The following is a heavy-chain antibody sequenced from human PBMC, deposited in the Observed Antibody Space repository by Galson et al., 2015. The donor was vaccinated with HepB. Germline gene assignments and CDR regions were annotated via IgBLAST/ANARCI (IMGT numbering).Heavy chain of an antibody. D-gene: IGHD2-2*03. V-gene: IGHV3-11*03. CDR1: GFTFSDYY. CDR3: AKFRGMDIGEYHFDH. Sequence: SLRLSCAASGFTFSDYYMSWIRQAPGKGLEWVSYISSSSSYRNYADSVKGRFTISRDNAKNSLYPQMNSLGVEDTALYYCAKFRGMDIGEYHFDHWGQGTLVTVSS. J-gene: IGHJ4*02. CDR2: ISSSSSYR.